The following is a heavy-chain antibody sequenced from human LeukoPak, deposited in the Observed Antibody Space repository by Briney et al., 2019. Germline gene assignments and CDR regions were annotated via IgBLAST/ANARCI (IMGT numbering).Heavy chain of an antibody. V-gene: IGHV4-61*05. CDR2: VYYSGST. J-gene: IGHJ4*02. CDR1: GGSISSTRYF. Sequence: SETLSLTCTVSGGSISSTRYFWGWIRQPPGKGLEWIGYVYYSGSTNYNPSLKSRVTISVDTSKNQFSLKLSSVAAADTAVYYCARLLPAYYDNSGYYHDYWGQGTLVTVSS. CDR3: ARLLPAYYDNSGYYHDY. D-gene: IGHD3-22*01.